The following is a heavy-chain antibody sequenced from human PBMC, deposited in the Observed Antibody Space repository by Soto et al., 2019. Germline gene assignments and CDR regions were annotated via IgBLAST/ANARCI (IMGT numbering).Heavy chain of an antibody. CDR3: AREIRYRVGTSPYYYGMDV. CDR1: GGSISSYY. D-gene: IGHD2-2*01. CDR2: IYYSGST. Sequence: SETLSLTCTVSGGSISSYYWSWIRQPPGKGLEWIGYIYYSGSTNYNPSLKSRVTISVDTSKNQFSLKLSSVTAADTAVYYCAREIRYRVGTSPYYYGMDVWGQGTTVTVSS. V-gene: IGHV4-59*01. J-gene: IGHJ6*02.